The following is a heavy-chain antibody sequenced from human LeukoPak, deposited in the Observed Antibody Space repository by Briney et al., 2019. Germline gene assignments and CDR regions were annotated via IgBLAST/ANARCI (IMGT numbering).Heavy chain of an antibody. V-gene: IGHV3-7*01. D-gene: IGHD3-10*01. CDR3: ARNVIGELLLNY. Sequence: GGSLRLSCAASGFTFSNYRMSWVRQAPGKGLEWVANIKQDGSEKYYVDSVKGRFTISRDNAKNSLYLQMNSLRAEDTAVYYCARNVIGELLLNYWGQGTLVTVSS. J-gene: IGHJ4*02. CDR1: GFTFSNYR. CDR2: IKQDGSEK.